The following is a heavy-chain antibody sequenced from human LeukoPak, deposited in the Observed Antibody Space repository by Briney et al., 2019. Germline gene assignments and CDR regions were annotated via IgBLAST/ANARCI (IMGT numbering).Heavy chain of an antibody. CDR3: ARSYYCGSGTYAPPVGH. D-gene: IGHD3-10*01. V-gene: IGHV3-64*02. J-gene: IGHJ4*02. CDR1: GFTFSTCP. Sequence: QSGGSLRLPCVAFGFTFSTCPMYWVRQAPGKGLELVSSINSNGGRTYYADSMKGRFTISRDNSKNTLYLQMDSLRAEDMAVYYCARSYYCGSGTYAPPVGHWGQGTLVTVSS. CDR2: INSNGGRT.